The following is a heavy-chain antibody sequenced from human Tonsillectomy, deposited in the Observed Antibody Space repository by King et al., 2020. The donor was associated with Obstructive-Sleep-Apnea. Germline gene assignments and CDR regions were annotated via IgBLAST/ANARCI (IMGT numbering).Heavy chain of an antibody. CDR3: ARDFRGREYTNGPFDY. CDR2: ISYDGGNK. Sequence: VQLVESGGGVVQPGRSLKLSCAASGFTFSTYAMHWVRQTPGKGLQWVAVISYDGGNKYYADSVKGQFSVSRDNSKNTLYLQMNRLRVEDTAIYYCARDFRGREYTNGPFDYWGQGTLVTV. D-gene: IGHD2-8*01. V-gene: IGHV3-30*04. J-gene: IGHJ4*02. CDR1: GFTFSTYA.